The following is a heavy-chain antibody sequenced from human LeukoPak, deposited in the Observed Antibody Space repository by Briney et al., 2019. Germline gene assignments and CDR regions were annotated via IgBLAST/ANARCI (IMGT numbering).Heavy chain of an antibody. J-gene: IGHJ4*02. CDR3: AIIGWGDYEDTFDY. CDR2: IYYSGSS. Sequence: SETLSLTCSVSGGSISSSSSYWGWIRQPPGKGLEWIGSIYYSGSSLDNPALKSRVTISVDTSKNQFSLKLSSVTAADTAVYYCAIIGWGDYEDTFDYWGQGTLVTVSS. V-gene: IGHV4-39*07. CDR1: GGSISSSSSY. D-gene: IGHD4-17*01.